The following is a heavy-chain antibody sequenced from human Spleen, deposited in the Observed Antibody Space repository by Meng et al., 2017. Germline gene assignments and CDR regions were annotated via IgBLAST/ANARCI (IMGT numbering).Heavy chain of an antibody. J-gene: IGHJ5*02. V-gene: IGHV4-59*10. CDR3: ARTLNWFDP. CDR1: GGSFSLSY. D-gene: IGHD2/OR15-2a*01. Sequence: QVQLQQWGAGRLKPSETLSLTCVVSGGSFSLSYWSWIRQPAGKGLEWIGRIYSSGSTNYNPSLKSRVTMSVDTSKNQFSLKLSSVAAADTAVYYCARTLNWFDPWGQGTLVTVSS. CDR2: IYSSGST.